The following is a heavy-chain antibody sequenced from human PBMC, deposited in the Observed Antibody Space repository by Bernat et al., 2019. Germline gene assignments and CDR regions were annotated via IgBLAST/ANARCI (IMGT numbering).Heavy chain of an antibody. V-gene: IGHV3-30-3*01. D-gene: IGHD5-18*01. J-gene: IGHJ4*02. CDR2: ISYDGSNK. Sequence: QVQLVESGGGVVQPGRSLRLSCAASGFTFSSYAMHWVRQAPGKGLEWVAVISYDGSNKYYADSAKGRFTISRDNSKNTLYLQMNSLRAEDTAVYYCARDDGGSTAMVPALFDYWGQGTLVTVSS. CDR3: ARDDGGSTAMVPALFDY. CDR1: GFTFSSYA.